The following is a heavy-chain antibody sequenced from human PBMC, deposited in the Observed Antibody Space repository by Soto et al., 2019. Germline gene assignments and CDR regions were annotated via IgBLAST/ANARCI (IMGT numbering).Heavy chain of an antibody. V-gene: IGHV3-30*03. D-gene: IGHD2-2*01. J-gene: IGHJ6*02. Sequence: GGSLRLSCGASGFTFNSHGMHWVRQAPGKGLEWVAVISYEGSNNFYAESVKGRFTISRDNSKNTLYLQMNSLRREDTAVYYCARGAEYQLLSRDYFYGMDVWGQGNTVTV. CDR1: GFTFNSHG. CDR3: ARGAEYQLLSRDYFYGMDV. CDR2: ISYEGSNN.